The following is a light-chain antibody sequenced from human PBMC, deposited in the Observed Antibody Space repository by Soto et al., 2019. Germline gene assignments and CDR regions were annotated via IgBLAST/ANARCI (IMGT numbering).Light chain of an antibody. Sequence: EIVLTQSPGTLSVSPGERATLSCRASQTISSNNLAWYQQKPGQAPSLLIYGTSSRATGIPDRFSGSGSGTDFTLNISRLEPEDSAIYYCQQYGSWTFGQGTKVEI. CDR1: QTISSNN. CDR2: GTS. CDR3: QQYGSWT. J-gene: IGKJ1*01. V-gene: IGKV3-20*01.